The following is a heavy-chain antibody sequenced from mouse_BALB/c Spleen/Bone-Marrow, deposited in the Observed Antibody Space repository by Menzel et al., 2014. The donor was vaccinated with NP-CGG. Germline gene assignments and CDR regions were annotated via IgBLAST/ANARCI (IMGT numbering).Heavy chain of an antibody. CDR3: AYGNFDY. Sequence: EVKLQESRPELVKPGASMKISCKTSGYSFTGHTMNWVKQSHGKNLEWIGLINPYNGGTSYNQKFKGKATLTVDKSSSTAYMELLSLTSEDSAVYFCAYGNFDYWGQGTTLTVSS. CDR1: GYSFTGHT. J-gene: IGHJ2*01. D-gene: IGHD2-1*01. V-gene: IGHV1-26*01. CDR2: INPYNGGT.